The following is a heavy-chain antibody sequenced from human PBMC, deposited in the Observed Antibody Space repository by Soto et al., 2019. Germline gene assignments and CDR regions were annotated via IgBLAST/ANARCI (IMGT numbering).Heavy chain of an antibody. CDR1: GGSISSGGYY. J-gene: IGHJ5*02. Sequence: PSETLSLTCAVSGGSISSGGYYWSWIRQPPGKGLEWIGYIYYSGSTNYNPSLKSRVTISVDTSKNQFSLKLSSVTAADTAVYYCARDGSWFDPWGQGTLVTVSS. CDR2: IYYSGST. D-gene: IGHD3-10*01. CDR3: ARDGSWFDP. V-gene: IGHV4-61*08.